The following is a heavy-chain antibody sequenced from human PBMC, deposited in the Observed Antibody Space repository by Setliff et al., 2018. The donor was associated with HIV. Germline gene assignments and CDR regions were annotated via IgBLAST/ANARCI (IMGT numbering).Heavy chain of an antibody. D-gene: IGHD3-3*01. CDR1: GASFSGYY. CDR3: ATLSGPVDH. Sequence: PSETLSLTCAVYGASFSGYYWAWIRQSSERGLEFIGEINHSGITNYNPSLKSRVTLSRDASKNQFFLKLTSVTAADTAVYYCATLSGPVDHWGQGTLVTVSS. CDR2: INHSGIT. V-gene: IGHV4-34*01. J-gene: IGHJ4*02.